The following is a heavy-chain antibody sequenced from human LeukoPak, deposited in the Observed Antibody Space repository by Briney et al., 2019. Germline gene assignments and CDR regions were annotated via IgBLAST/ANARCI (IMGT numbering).Heavy chain of an antibody. CDR3: ARESSYLQGWRVGDWFDP. V-gene: IGHV4-59*01. CDR2: IYDSGST. Sequence: PSETLSLTCTVSGGSISSYFWNWIRQPPGKGLEWIGSIYDSGSTNYNPSLKSRVTMSVDMSNNQFSLKLGSVTAADTAVYYCARESSYLQGWRVGDWFDPWGQGTLDTVSS. D-gene: IGHD1-26*01. J-gene: IGHJ5*02. CDR1: GGSISSYF.